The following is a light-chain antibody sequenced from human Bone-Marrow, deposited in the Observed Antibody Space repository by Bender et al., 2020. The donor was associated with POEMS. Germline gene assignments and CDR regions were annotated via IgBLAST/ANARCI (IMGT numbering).Light chain of an antibody. V-gene: IGLV2-14*02. Sequence: QSALTQPASVSGSPGQSITISCTGTSRDVGSYNLVSWYQQHPGKAPKLMIYDVTERPSGISDRFSGSRSGYTASLTISGLQAEDEADYYCSSYTSSNTLVFGGGTKLTVL. J-gene: IGLJ3*02. CDR1: SRDVGSYNL. CDR3: SSYTSSNTLV. CDR2: DVT.